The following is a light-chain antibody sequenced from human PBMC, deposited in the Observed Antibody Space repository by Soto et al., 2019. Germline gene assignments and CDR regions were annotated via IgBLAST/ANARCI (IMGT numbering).Light chain of an antibody. Sequence: EIVLTQSPGTLSSSPGERATLSCRASQSVSSSYLAWYQQKPGQAPRLLIHGASSRATGIPDRFSGSWSGTDFTLTISRLEPEDFAVYYCQQHSNSPWSFGQGTKVEIK. CDR2: GAS. CDR3: QQHSNSPWS. J-gene: IGKJ1*01. V-gene: IGKV3-20*01. CDR1: QSVSSSY.